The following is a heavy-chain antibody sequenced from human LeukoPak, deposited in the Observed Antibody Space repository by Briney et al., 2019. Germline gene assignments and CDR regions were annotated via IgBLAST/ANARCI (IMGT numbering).Heavy chain of an antibody. CDR2: TNPSGGST. D-gene: IGHD3-22*01. CDR1: GYTFTSYY. Sequence: ASVKVSCKASGYTFTSYYKHWVRQAPGQGLGWMGITNPSGGSTSYAQKFQGRVTMTRDTSTSTVYMELSSLRSEDTAVYYCARDRRYYDSSGYYPSEYFQHWGQGTLVTVSS. CDR3: ARDRRYYDSSGYYPSEYFQH. J-gene: IGHJ1*01. V-gene: IGHV1-46*01.